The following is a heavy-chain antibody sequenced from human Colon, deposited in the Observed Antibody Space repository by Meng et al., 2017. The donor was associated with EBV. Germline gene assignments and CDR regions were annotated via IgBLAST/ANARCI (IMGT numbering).Heavy chain of an antibody. CDR1: GGSMSSGNYY. V-gene: IGHV4-30-4*01. J-gene: IGHJ4*02. D-gene: IGHD2-21*01. CDR2: IHHSGSA. Sequence: VPLQDSGPGLVEPSXXLPPPPTVSGGSMSSGNYYWSWIRQPPGKGLEWIGYIHHSGSAYYNPSLKSRVSISVDTSKNQFSLNLNSMTAADTAVYYCASFDHIPRRNYFDYWGQGTLVTVSS. CDR3: ASFDHIPRRNYFDY.